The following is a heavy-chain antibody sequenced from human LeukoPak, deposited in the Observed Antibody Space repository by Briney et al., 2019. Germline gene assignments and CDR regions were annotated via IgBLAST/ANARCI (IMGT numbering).Heavy chain of an antibody. CDR2: IIPIFGTA. V-gene: IGHV1-69*05. Sequence: SVEVSCKASGGTFSSYAISWVRQAPGQGLEWMGRIIPIFGTANYAQKFQGRVTITTDESTSTAYMELSSLRSEDTAVYYCAREGYCTDGVCHLDYWGQGTLVTVSS. CDR3: AREGYCTDGVCHLDY. J-gene: IGHJ4*02. CDR1: GGTFSSYA. D-gene: IGHD2-8*01.